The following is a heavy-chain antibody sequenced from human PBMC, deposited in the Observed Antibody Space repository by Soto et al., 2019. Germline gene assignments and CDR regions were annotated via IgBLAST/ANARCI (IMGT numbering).Heavy chain of an antibody. CDR3: ARGAMANLDY. CDR1: GGTFGSQG. CDR2: FIAMLGTR. V-gene: IGHV1-69*13. Sequence: SVKVSCKASGGTFGSQGIAWVRQAPGQGLEWMGGFIAMLGTRTYEKKVQGRATMSADESLTSSYLELRSLRSEDTGRYFCARGAMANLDYWCQGTVVTV. D-gene: IGHD5-18*01. J-gene: IGHJ4*02.